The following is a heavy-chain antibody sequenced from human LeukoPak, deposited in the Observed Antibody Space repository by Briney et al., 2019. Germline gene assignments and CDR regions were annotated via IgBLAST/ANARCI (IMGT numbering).Heavy chain of an antibody. CDR2: IWYDGSNK. CDR3: ARVKEGDYVWGSYPYYYYGMDV. J-gene: IGHJ6*02. CDR1: GFTFSSYG. D-gene: IGHD3-16*02. Sequence: GRSLRLSCAASGFTFSSYGMHWVRQAPGKGLEWVAVIWYDGSNKYYADSVKGRFTISRDNSKNTLYLQMNSLRAEDTAVYYCARVKEGDYVWGSYPYYYYGMDVWGQGTTVTVSS. V-gene: IGHV3-33*01.